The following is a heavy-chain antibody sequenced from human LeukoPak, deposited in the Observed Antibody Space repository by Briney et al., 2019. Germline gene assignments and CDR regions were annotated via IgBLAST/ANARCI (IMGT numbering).Heavy chain of an antibody. D-gene: IGHD3-9*01. J-gene: IGHJ4*02. CDR2: ISIDGAST. CDR1: GFTFSNYW. Sequence: GGSLRLSCAASGFTFSNYWMHWVRQVSGKGLVCVSRISIDGASTTYADSVKGRFTISRDNAKNALYLQMNSLRAEDTAVYYCARGSNDWYGIDYWGQGALVNVSS. V-gene: IGHV3-74*03. CDR3: ARGSNDWYGIDY.